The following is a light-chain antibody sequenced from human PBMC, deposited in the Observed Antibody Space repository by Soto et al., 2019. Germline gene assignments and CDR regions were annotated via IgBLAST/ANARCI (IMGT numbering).Light chain of an antibody. CDR3: QQYNNWPYT. CDR2: DAS. V-gene: IGKV3-15*01. CDR1: QSVNTN. Sequence: MTQSPSSLSASVGDRVTITCRASQSVNTNLAWYQQRPGQAPRLLICDASTRATGIPARFSGSGSGTEFTLTISSLQSEDFAVYYCQQYNNWPYTFGQGTKLEIK. J-gene: IGKJ2*01.